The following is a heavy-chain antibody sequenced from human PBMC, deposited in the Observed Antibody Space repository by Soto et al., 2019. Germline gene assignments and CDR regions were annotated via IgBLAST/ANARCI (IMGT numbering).Heavy chain of an antibody. D-gene: IGHD6-13*01. V-gene: IGHV5-51*01. J-gene: IGHJ4*02. CDR3: ARSPRSSPYFDY. CDR2: IYPGDHET. Sequence: GESLKISCQCSGYTFSNFWIVWVRQLPGKGLEWMGIIYPGDHETRYSPSFHGKVTISADKSINTAYLQWNSLEASDTAFYFCARSPRSSPYFDYWGQGALVTVSS. CDR1: GYTFSNFW.